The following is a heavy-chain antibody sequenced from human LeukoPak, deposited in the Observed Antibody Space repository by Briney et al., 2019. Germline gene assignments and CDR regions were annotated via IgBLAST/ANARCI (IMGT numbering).Heavy chain of an antibody. CDR1: GYPCTING. J-gene: IGHJ3*02. CDR3: ARAERSERWLQLGSFDI. CDR2: ISAYYGNT. V-gene: IGHV1-18*01. D-gene: IGHD5-24*01. Sequence: ASVKLSFNASGYPCTINGNSWVRQAQAQGIELVGSISAYYGNTTYAQKPRERHTTTSDESTTTDYTQLRSLISEDAPEDYCARAERSERWLQLGSFDIWGQGTMVTVSS.